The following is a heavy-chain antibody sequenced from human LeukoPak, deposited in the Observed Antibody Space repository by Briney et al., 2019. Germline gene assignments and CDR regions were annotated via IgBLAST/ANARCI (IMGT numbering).Heavy chain of an antibody. CDR3: ARANSELPFDY. V-gene: IGHV1-2*02. CDR1: GYTFTGYY. D-gene: IGHD1-7*01. J-gene: IGHJ4*02. Sequence: GASVKVSCKASGYTFTGYYMHWVRQAPGQGPEWMGWINPNSGGINYAQKFQGRVTMTRDTSISTAYMELSRLRSDDTAVYYCARANSELPFDYWGQGTLVTVSS. CDR2: INPNSGGI.